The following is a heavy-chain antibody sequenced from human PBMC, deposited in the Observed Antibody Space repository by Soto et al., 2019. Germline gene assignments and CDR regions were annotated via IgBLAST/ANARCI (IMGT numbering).Heavy chain of an antibody. CDR2: ITSTGSST. CDR3: AKGAEGYVVSSLDF. Sequence: EVQLLESGGGFVQPGGSLRLSCEASGFIFSNYAMTWVRQAPGEGLEWVSGITSTGSSTYYADSVKGRFTISRDNSKNTLFLQINSLRAVDTAVYYCAKGAEGYVVSSLDFWGQGTLVSVSS. V-gene: IGHV3-23*01. D-gene: IGHD5-12*01. J-gene: IGHJ4*02. CDR1: GFIFSNYA.